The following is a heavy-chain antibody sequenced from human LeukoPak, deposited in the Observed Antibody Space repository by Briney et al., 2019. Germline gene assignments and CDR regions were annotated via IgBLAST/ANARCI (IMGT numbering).Heavy chain of an antibody. CDR2: IRQDGSEK. CDR1: GFTFSTYW. J-gene: IGHJ4*02. D-gene: IGHD2-15*01. Sequence: GGSLRLSCSASGFTFSTYWMSWVRQAPGQGLEWVANIRQDGSEKHYVDSVKGRSTISRDNAKNSLYLQMNSLRAEDTAFYYCARSCAGSPYRYFDLWGQGALVTVSS. CDR3: ARSCAGSPYRYFDL. V-gene: IGHV3-7*05.